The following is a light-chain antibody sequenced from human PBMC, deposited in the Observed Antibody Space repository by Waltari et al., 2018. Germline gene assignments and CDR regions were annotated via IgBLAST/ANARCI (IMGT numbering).Light chain of an antibody. CDR3: CSYAGSSTFYV. J-gene: IGLJ1*01. CDR2: DVS. CDR1: SSDVGGYNY. V-gene: IGLV2-23*02. Sequence: QSALTQPASVSGSPGQSITISCTGTSSDVGGYNYFSWYQQHPGKAPKLMIYDVSKRPSGVSNRFSGSKSGNTASLTISGLQAEDEADYYCCSYAGSSTFYVFGTGTKVTVL.